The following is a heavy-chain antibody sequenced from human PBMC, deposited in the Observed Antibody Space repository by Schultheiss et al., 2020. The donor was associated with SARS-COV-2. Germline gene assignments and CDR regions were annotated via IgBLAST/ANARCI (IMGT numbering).Heavy chain of an antibody. V-gene: IGHV3-23*03. J-gene: IGHJ4*02. CDR2: IYSGGST. Sequence: GGSLRLSCAASGFTFSSYAMSWVRQAPGKGLEWVSVIYSGGSTYYADSVKGRFTISRDNSKNTLYLQMNSLRAEDTAVYYCAKLGLSGLKIGSFDYWGQGTLVTVSS. D-gene: IGHD1-26*01. CDR1: GFTFSSYA. CDR3: AKLGLSGLKIGSFDY.